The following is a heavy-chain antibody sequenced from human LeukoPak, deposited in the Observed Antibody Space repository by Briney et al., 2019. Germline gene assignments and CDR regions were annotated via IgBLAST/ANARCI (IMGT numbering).Heavy chain of an antibody. J-gene: IGHJ4*02. CDR3: ATQLYCSGNSCLTRNFDY. D-gene: IGHD2-15*01. CDR2: FSNNINYI. CDR1: GFTFSLYN. Sequence: PGGSLRLSCAASGFTFSLYNMNWARQAPGKGLEWVSSFSNNINYIYYADSVRGRFTVSRDNAKSSVYLQMNSLRVEDTAVYYCATQLYCSGNSCLTRNFDYWGQGTLVTVSS. V-gene: IGHV3-21*06.